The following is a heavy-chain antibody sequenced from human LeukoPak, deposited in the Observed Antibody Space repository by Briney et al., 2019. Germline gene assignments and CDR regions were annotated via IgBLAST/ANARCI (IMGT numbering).Heavy chain of an antibody. V-gene: IGHV4-59*01. CDR3: ARDRPPLAWGDYYYGMDV. CDR1: GGSISSYY. J-gene: IGHJ6*02. Sequence: PSETLSLTCTVSGGSISSYYWSWIRQPPGQGMEWDGYTYYSGSTNYNPSLKSRVTISVDTSKNQFSLKLSSVTAADTAVYYCARDRPPLAWGDYYYGMDVWGQGTTVTVSS. D-gene: IGHD3-16*01. CDR2: TYYSGST.